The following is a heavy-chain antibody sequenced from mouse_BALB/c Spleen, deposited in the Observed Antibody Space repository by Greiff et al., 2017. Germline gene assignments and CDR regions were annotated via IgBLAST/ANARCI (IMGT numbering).Heavy chain of an antibody. J-gene: IGHJ2*01. V-gene: IGHV2-2*02. CDR2: IWSGGST. D-gene: IGHD2-4*01. Sequence: QVQLQQSGPGLVQPSQSLSITCTVSGFSLTSYGVHWVRQSPGKGLEWLGVIWSGGSTDYNAAFISRLSISKDNSKSQVFFKMNSLQANDTAIYYCARNYVIYYDYDDGYYFDYWGQGTTLTVSS. CDR1: GFSLTSYG. CDR3: ARNYVIYYDYDDGYYFDY.